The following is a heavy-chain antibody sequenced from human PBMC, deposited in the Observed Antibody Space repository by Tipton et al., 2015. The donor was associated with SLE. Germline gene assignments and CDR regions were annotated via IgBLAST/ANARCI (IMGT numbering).Heavy chain of an antibody. D-gene: IGHD2-2*01. V-gene: IGHV4-38-2*02. CDR1: NFSITRDYY. Sequence: TLSLTCTVSNFSITRDYYWGWIRQPPGKGLEWIGSISHRGTTYHNPSFNSRVTISVDTSQNQFSLRLNSATAADTAVYYCATTVKRSNSCYLHYWSQGSLVAVSS. CDR2: ISHRGTT. J-gene: IGHJ4*02. CDR3: ATTVKRSNSCYLHY.